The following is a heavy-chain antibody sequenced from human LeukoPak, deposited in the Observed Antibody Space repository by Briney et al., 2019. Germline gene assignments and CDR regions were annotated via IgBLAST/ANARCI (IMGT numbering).Heavy chain of an antibody. J-gene: IGHJ5*02. CDR2: INPNSGGT. V-gene: IGHV1-2*02. CDR3: ARGDKKENQSGPSGYFDP. D-gene: IGHD3-10*01. Sequence: ASVKVSCKASGYTFSGYYIHWVRQASGQGLEWMGWINPNSGGTNFAPKFHGRVSMTRDTSINTAYMELTSLRSDDTAVYYCARGDKKENQSGPSGYFDPWGQGTLVTVSS. CDR1: GYTFSGYY.